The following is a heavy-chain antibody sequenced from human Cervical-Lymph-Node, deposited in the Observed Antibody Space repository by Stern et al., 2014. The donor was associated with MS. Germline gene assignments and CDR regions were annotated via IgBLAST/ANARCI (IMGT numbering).Heavy chain of an antibody. CDR3: ARGNSTGYYRXXFDP. CDR2: ISWDDDK. CDR1: GFSLSASGVS. J-gene: IGHJ5*02. V-gene: IGHV2-5*02. Sequence: QITLKESGPTLVKPTQTLTLTCTFSGFSLSASGVSVGWIRQPPGKALEWLALISWDDDKRYSPSLKSRLTITKDTSKNQVVLTMTNMDPVDTATFYCARGNSTGYYRXXFDPWGQGTLVTVSS. D-gene: IGHD6-19*01.